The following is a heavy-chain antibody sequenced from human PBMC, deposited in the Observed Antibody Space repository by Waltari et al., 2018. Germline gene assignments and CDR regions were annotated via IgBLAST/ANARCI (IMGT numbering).Heavy chain of an antibody. Sequence: QVQLVQSGAEVKKPGSSVKVSCKASGGTFSSYAISWVRQAPGQGLEWMGGIIPILGIANTAQKFQGRVTITADKSTSTAYMELSSLRSEDTAVYYCARGGLHDYGDYEGYWGQGTLVTVSS. J-gene: IGHJ4*02. CDR2: IIPILGIA. CDR3: ARGGLHDYGDYEGY. CDR1: GGTFSSYA. V-gene: IGHV1-69*10. D-gene: IGHD4-17*01.